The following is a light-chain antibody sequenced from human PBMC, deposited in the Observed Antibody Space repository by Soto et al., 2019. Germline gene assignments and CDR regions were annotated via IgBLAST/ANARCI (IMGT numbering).Light chain of an antibody. Sequence: DIQMTQSPSTLSASVGDEVTITCRASQSVNSWWAWYQQKPGRAPDLLIYDASILESGVPSRFSGSGSGTEFTLTSSSLQPDDFSSYYCQQYKSYSTFGQGTKVEIK. CDR2: DAS. J-gene: IGKJ1*01. CDR1: QSVNSW. CDR3: QQYKSYST. V-gene: IGKV1-5*01.